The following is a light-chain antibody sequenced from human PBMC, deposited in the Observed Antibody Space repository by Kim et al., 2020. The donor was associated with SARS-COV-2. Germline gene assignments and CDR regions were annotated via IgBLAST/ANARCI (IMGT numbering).Light chain of an antibody. CDR1: QSVLYSSNNKNY. J-gene: IGKJ5*01. Sequence: ATINCKSSQSVLYSSNNKNYLAWYQQKPGQPPKLLIYWASTRESGVPDRFSGSGSGTDFTLTISSLQAEDVAVYYCQQYYSTPRTFGQGTRLEIK. V-gene: IGKV4-1*01. CDR3: QQYYSTPRT. CDR2: WAS.